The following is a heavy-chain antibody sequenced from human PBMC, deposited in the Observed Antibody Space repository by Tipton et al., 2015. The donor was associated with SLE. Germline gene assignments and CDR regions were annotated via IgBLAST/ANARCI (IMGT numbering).Heavy chain of an antibody. V-gene: IGHV3-7*01. J-gene: IGHJ5*02. Sequence: SLRLSCVASGFTLRSYWMNWVRQAPGKGLECVANIRQEGIEKHYVDSVKGRFTISRDNAKNSLSLQMNTLRAEDTAVYYCVRGGVDRRVDWFDPWGQGTLVTVSS. CDR3: VRGGVDRRVDWFDP. CDR1: GFTLRSYW. D-gene: IGHD5-12*01. CDR2: IRQEGIEK.